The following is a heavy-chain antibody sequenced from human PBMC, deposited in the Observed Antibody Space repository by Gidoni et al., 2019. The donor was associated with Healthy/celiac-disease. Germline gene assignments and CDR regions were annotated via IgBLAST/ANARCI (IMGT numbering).Heavy chain of an antibody. CDR1: GWSFSGYY. J-gene: IGHJ4*02. CDR3: ARIDGIAVAGTRVFDY. Sequence: QVQLQQWGAGLLKPSETLSLTCAVYGWSFSGYYWSWIRQPPGKGLEGIGEINHCGSTNYHPSLKSRVTISVDTSKNQFSLKLSSVTAADTAVYYCARIDGIAVAGTRVFDYWGQGTLVTVSS. D-gene: IGHD6-19*01. V-gene: IGHV4-34*01. CDR2: INHCGST.